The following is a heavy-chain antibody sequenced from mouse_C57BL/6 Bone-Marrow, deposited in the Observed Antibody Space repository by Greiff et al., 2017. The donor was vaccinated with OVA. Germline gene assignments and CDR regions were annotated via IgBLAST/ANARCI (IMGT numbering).Heavy chain of an antibody. CDR2: IYPGSGST. V-gene: IGHV1-55*01. D-gene: IGHD2-5*01. CDR1: GYTFTSYW. CDR3: ASPYSNYGYFDV. J-gene: IGHJ1*03. Sequence: QVQLQQPGAELVKPGASVKMSCKASGYTFTSYWITWVKQRPGQGLEWIGDIYPGSGSTNYNEKFKSKATLTVDTSSSTAYMQLSSLTSEDSAVYYCASPYSNYGYFDVWGTGTTVTVSS.